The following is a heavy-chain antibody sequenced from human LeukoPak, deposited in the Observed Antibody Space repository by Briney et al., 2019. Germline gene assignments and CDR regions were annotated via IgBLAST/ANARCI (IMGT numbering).Heavy chain of an antibody. CDR2: IYYSGST. V-gene: IGHV4-59*12. D-gene: IGHD2-21*02. CDR3: ARLAYCGGDCYIGFDP. CDR1: DDSITIYY. Sequence: SETLSLTCTVSDDSITIYYWTWIRQPPGKGLERIGYIYYSGSTNYNPSLKSRVTISVDTSKNQFSLKLSSVTAADTAVYYCARLAYCGGDCYIGFDPWGQGTLVTVSS. J-gene: IGHJ5*02.